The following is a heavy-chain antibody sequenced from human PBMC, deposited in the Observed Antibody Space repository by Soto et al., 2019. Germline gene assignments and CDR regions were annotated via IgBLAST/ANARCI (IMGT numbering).Heavy chain of an antibody. D-gene: IGHD3-10*01. J-gene: IGHJ6*02. V-gene: IGHV3-33*01. CDR2: IWYDGSNK. CDR3: ARDPLTMVRGVIILSYGMDV. Sequence: ESGGGVVQPGRSLRLSCAASGFTFSSYGMHWVRQAPGKGLEWVAVIWYDGSNKYYADSVKGRFTISRDNSKNTLYLQMNSLRAEDTAVYYCARDPLTMVRGVIILSYGMDVWGQGTTVTVSS. CDR1: GFTFSSYG.